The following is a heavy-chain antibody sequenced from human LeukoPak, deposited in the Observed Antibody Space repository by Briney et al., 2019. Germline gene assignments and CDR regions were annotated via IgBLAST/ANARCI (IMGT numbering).Heavy chain of an antibody. CDR2: INWNGGST. CDR3: ARDFWSGYYEGGLDP. CDR1: GFTFDDYG. V-gene: IGHV3-20*04. J-gene: IGHJ5*02. Sequence: GGSLRLSCAASGFTFDDYGMSWVRQAPGKGLEWVSGINWNGGSTGYAYSVKGRFTISRDNAKKTLYLQMNSLRAEDTAVYYCARDFWSGYYEGGLDPWGQGTLVIVSS. D-gene: IGHD3-3*01.